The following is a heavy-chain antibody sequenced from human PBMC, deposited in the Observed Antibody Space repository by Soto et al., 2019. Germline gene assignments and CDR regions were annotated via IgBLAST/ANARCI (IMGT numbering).Heavy chain of an antibody. CDR3: AKDSGGGNFQH. D-gene: IGHD2-15*01. J-gene: IGHJ1*01. CDR1: GFTFSSYA. Sequence: XGSLGLAFAASGFTFSSYAMSWVRQAPGKGLEWVSAISGSGGSTYYADSVKGRFTISRDNSKNTLYLQMNSLRAEDTAVYYCAKDSGGGNFQHWGQGTLVTVS. V-gene: IGHV3-23*01. CDR2: ISGSGGST.